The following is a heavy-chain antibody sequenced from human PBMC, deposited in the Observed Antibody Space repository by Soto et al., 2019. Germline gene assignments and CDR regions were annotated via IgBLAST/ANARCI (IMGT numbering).Heavy chain of an antibody. CDR2: INHSGST. D-gene: IGHD5-18*01. Sequence: QVQLQESGPGLVKPSQTLSLTCTVSGGSISSGGYYWSWIRQPPGKGLEWIGEINHSGSTNYNPSLKSRVTISVDTSKNQFSLKLSSVTAADTAVYYCATALLGYSYGYARGPPAWGQGTLVTVSS. V-gene: IGHV4-31*03. CDR3: ATALLGYSYGYARGPPA. CDR1: GGSISSGGYY. J-gene: IGHJ4*02.